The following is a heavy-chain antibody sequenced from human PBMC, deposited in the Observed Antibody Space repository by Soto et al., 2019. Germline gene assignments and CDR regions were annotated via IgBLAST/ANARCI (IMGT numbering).Heavy chain of an antibody. V-gene: IGHV4-34*01. CDR1: GGSFSDYY. CDR2: INHSGST. Sequence: PSETLSLTCAVYGGSFSDYYWSWIRQPPGKGLEWIGEINHSGSTNYNPSLKSRVTISVDTSKNQFSLKLSSVTAADTAVYYCARDRAHFYESSGRLDLWGQGMLVTVSS. J-gene: IGHJ4*02. D-gene: IGHD3-22*01. CDR3: ARDRAHFYESSGRLDL.